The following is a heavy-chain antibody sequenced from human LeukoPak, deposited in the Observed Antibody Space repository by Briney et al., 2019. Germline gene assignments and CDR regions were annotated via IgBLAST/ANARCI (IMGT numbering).Heavy chain of an antibody. D-gene: IGHD3-22*01. CDR1: GGSISSGGYY. CDR3: ARGGLDSSDYYYLFDY. CDR2: IYYSGST. Sequence: SETLSLTCTVSGGSISSGGYYWSWIRQHPGKGLEWIGYIYYSGSTYYNPSLKSRVTISVDTSKNQFSLKLSSVTAADTAVYYCARGGLDSSDYYYLFDYWGQGTLVTVSS. V-gene: IGHV4-31*03. J-gene: IGHJ4*02.